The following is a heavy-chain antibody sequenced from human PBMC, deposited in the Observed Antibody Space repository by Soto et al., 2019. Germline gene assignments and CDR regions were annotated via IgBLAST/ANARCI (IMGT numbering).Heavy chain of an antibody. V-gene: IGHV1-69*13. D-gene: IGHD6-6*01. J-gene: IGHJ6*02. CDR2: IIPIFGTA. CDR1: GGTFSSYA. Sequence: SVKVSCNASGGTFSSYAISWVRQAPGQGLGWMGGIIPIFGTANYAQKFQGRVTITADESTSTAYMELSSLRSEDTAVYYCARSQIVHHYYYGMDVWGQGTTVTVSS. CDR3: ARSQIVHHYYYGMDV.